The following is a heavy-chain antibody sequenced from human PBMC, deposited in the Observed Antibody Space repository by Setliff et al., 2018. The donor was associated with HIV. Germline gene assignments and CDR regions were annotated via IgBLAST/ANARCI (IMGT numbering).Heavy chain of an antibody. Sequence: SETLSLTCAVYGGSLSGYYWSWLRQPPGKGLGWLGEINHSRTTNYNASLNRRVTISVDKSKNQFSLKLSSVTAADTAVYYCATLGPDDYSNHVDYWGQGTLVTVSS. D-gene: IGHD4-4*01. CDR2: INHSRTT. CDR3: ATLGPDDYSNHVDY. J-gene: IGHJ4*02. V-gene: IGHV4-34*01. CDR1: GGSLSGYY.